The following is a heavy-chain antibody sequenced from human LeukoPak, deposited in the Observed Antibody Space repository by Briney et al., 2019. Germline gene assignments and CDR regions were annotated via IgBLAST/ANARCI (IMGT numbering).Heavy chain of an antibody. CDR2: IYYSGST. V-gene: IGHV4-39*07. CDR3: ARDGPGNYDSSSFDY. Sequence: PSETLSLTCTVSGGSISSSSYYWGWIRQPPGKGLEWIGSIYYSGSTYYNPSLKSRVTISVDTSKNQFSLKLSSVTAADTAVYYCARDGPGNYDSSSFDYWGQGTLVTVSS. D-gene: IGHD3-22*01. J-gene: IGHJ4*02. CDR1: GGSISSSSYY.